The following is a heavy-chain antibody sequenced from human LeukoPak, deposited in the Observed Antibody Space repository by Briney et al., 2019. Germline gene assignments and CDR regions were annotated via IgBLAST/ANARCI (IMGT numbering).Heavy chain of an antibody. J-gene: IGHJ4*02. V-gene: IGHV3-73*01. Sequence: GGSLRLSCAASGFTFSGSAMHWVRQASGKGLEWVGRIRSKANSYATAYAASVKGRFTISRDDSKNTAYLQMNSLKTEDTAVYYCTRRGLDTAMVSDYWGQGTLVTVSS. CDR3: TRRGLDTAMVSDY. CDR2: IRSKANSYAT. CDR1: GFTFSGSA. D-gene: IGHD5-18*01.